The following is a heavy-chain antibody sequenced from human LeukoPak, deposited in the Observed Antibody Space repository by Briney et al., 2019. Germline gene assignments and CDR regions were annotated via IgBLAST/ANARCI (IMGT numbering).Heavy chain of an antibody. Sequence: ASVKVSCKASGYTFTSYAMNWVRQAPGQGLEWMGIINPSGGSTSYAQKFQGRVTMTRDMSTSTVYMELSSLRSEDTAVYYCARGSSGITMIVWGQGTLVTVSS. D-gene: IGHD3-22*01. J-gene: IGHJ4*02. CDR2: INPSGGST. CDR3: ARGSSGITMIV. CDR1: GYTFTSYA. V-gene: IGHV1-46*01.